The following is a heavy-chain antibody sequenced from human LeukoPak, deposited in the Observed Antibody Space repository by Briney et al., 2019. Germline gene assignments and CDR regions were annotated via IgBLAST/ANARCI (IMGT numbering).Heavy chain of an antibody. CDR3: TTDLNSVSFGELYGY. CDR1: GFTFSNAW. Sequence: GGSLRLSCAASGFTFSNAWMSWVRQAPGKGLEWVGRIKSKTDGGTTDYAAPVKGRFTISRDDSKNTLYLQMNSLKTEDTAVYYCTTDLNSVSFGELYGYWGQGTLVTVSS. J-gene: IGHJ4*02. CDR2: IKSKTDGGTT. D-gene: IGHD3-10*01. V-gene: IGHV3-15*01.